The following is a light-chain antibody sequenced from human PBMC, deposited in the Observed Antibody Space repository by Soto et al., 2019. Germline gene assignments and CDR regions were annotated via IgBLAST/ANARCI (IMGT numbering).Light chain of an antibody. CDR2: EVT. V-gene: IGLV2-14*01. Sequence: QSALTQPASVSGSPGQSITISCTGTSSDVGGYNYVSWYQQHPGKAPKLMIYEVTNRPSGVSNRFSGSKSGNTASLTISGLQAEDEADYYCSSYTSRSTLVFATGTQVTVL. J-gene: IGLJ1*01. CDR3: SSYTSRSTLV. CDR1: SSDVGGYNY.